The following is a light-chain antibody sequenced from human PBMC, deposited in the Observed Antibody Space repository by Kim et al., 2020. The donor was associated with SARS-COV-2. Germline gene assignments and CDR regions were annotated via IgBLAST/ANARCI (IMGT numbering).Light chain of an antibody. Sequence: DIVMTQSPDSLAVSLGERATINCKSSQSVLYSSNNNNYLAWYQQKPGQPPKLLIYWASTRELGVPDRFSGSGSGTDSTLTISSLQAEDVAVYYCQQYYSTPFTFGQGTKLEI. V-gene: IGKV4-1*01. CDR3: QQYYSTPFT. J-gene: IGKJ2*01. CDR2: WAS. CDR1: QSVLYSSNNNNY.